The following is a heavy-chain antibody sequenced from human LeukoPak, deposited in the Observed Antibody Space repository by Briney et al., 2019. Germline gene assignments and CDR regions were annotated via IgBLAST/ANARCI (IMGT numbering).Heavy chain of an antibody. CDR3: ASAYYDILTGYFDY. D-gene: IGHD3-9*01. CDR1: GYSISSGYY. V-gene: IGHV4-38-2*01. J-gene: IGHJ4*02. Sequence: PSETLSLTCAVSGYSISSGYYWGWIRQPLGKGLEWIGSIYHSGSTYYNPSLKSRVTISVDTSKNQFSLKLSSVTAADTAVYYCASAYYDILTGYFDYWGQGTLVTVSS. CDR2: IYHSGST.